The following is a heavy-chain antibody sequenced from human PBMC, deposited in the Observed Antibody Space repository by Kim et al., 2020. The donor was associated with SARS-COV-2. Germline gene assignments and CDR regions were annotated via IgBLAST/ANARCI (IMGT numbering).Heavy chain of an antibody. Sequence: KSRVTISVDTSKNQFSLKLSSVTAADTAVYYCARQDYGDYEFITGWYFDLWGRGTLVTVSS. CDR3: ARQDYGDYEFITGWYFDL. D-gene: IGHD4-17*01. V-gene: IGHV4-39*01. J-gene: IGHJ2*01.